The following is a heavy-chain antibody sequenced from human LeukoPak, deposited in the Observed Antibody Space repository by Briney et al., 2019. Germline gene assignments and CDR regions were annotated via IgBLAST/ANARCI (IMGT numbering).Heavy chain of an antibody. CDR1: GFTFGSYA. Sequence: PGGSLRLSCAASGFTFGSYAMNWVRQAPGKGLEWVSAISGSGGSTYYADSVKGRFTISRDNSKNTLYLQMNSLRAEDTAVYYCAKELYYYDSSGSPAYYFDYWGQGTLVTVSS. CDR2: ISGSGGST. D-gene: IGHD3-22*01. CDR3: AKELYYYDSSGSPAYYFDY. V-gene: IGHV3-23*01. J-gene: IGHJ4*02.